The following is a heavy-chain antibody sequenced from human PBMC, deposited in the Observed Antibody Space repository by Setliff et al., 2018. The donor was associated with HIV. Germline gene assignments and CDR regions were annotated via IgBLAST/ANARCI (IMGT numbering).Heavy chain of an antibody. Sequence: SETLSLTCGVSGETFRGYKWSWIRQSPGKGLEWIGEIDHIGSTTYNPSLKTRITMSSDTSKRQFSRKLSSVTAADTATYYCARRAMWGDLDYWGQGALVTVSS. CDR3: ARRAMWGDLDY. V-gene: IGHV4-34*01. D-gene: IGHD3-16*01. J-gene: IGHJ4*02. CDR2: IDHIGST. CDR1: GETFRGYK.